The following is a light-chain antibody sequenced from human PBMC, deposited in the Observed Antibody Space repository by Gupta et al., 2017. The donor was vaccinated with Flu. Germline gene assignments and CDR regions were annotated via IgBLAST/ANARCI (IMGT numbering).Light chain of an antibody. J-gene: IGKJ4*01. CDR3: QQDYTTPLT. Sequence: DIVMTQSPDSLAVSLGERATINCKSSQSVLYSSDNKNYLAWYQQKPGQPPNLLIYWASARESGVPDRFSGSGSATDFTLTISSLQAEDVAVYFCQQDYTTPLTFGGGTKVEIK. V-gene: IGKV4-1*01. CDR1: QSVLYSSDNKNY. CDR2: WAS.